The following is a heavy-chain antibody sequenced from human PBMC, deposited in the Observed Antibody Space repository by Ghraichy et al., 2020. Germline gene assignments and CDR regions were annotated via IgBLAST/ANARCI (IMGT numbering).Heavy chain of an antibody. V-gene: IGHV3-7*03. CDR2: IKPDGSEN. CDR1: GFNFTSSW. D-gene: IGHD3-10*01. CDR3: TRDRAFKCFDY. Sequence: GGSLRLSCAASGFNFTSSWMNWVRQAPGKELEWVAGIKPDGSENYHVDSVTGRFTISRDNARNSLYLQMNSLRAEDTAFYCCTRDRAFKCFDYWGQGTLVTVSS. J-gene: IGHJ4*02.